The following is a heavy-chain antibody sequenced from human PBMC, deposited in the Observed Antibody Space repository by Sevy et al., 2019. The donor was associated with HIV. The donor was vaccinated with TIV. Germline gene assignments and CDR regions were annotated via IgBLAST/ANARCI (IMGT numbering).Heavy chain of an antibody. D-gene: IGHD3-16*01. CDR2: INQDGSEE. Sequence: GGSLRLSCAASAFTFSSYWMTWVRQAPGKGLEWVANINQDGSEENYVDSVKGRFTIFRDNAKNSLFLQMNSLRAEDTAVSYCARTGSYADTYYYYYAMDVWGPGTTVTVSS. V-gene: IGHV3-7*01. CDR1: AFTFSSYW. CDR3: ARTGSYADTYYYYYAMDV. J-gene: IGHJ6*02.